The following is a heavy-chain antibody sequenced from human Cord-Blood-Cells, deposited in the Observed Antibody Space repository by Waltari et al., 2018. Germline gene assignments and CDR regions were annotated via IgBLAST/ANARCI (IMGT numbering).Heavy chain of an antibody. CDR3: ATVSIAAAGSFDY. CDR2: FDPEDGET. CDR1: GYTLTELS. V-gene: IGHV1-24*01. D-gene: IGHD6-13*01. Sequence: PGASVKVSCKVSGYTLTELSMHWVRQAPGKGLEWMGGFDPEDGETIYAQKFQGRVTMTEDTSTDTAYMELSSLRSEDTAGYYCATVSIAAAGSFDYWGQGTLVTVSS. J-gene: IGHJ4*02.